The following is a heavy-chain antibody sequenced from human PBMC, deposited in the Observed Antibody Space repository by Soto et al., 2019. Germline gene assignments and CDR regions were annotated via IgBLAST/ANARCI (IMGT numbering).Heavy chain of an antibody. Sequence: LRLSCAASGFTFSSYAMHWVRQAPGKGLEWVAVISYDGSNKYYADSVKGRFTISRDNSKNTLYLQMNSLRAEDTAVYYCARGGDIVVVVAATCLDYWGQGTLVTVSS. J-gene: IGHJ4*02. CDR1: GFTFSSYA. V-gene: IGHV3-30-3*01. CDR2: ISYDGSNK. D-gene: IGHD2-15*01. CDR3: ARGGDIVVVVAATCLDY.